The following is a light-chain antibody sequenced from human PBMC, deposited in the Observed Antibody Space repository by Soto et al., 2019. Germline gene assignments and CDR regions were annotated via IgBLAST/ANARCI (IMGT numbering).Light chain of an antibody. V-gene: IGKV3-11*01. CDR1: QSVSSY. CDR3: LQRSNWPPT. CDR2: DAS. Sequence: EIVLTQSPATLSLSPGERATLSCRASQSVSSYLAWYQQKPGQAPRLLIYDASNRATGIPARFSGSGSGTDFTLTISSLEPEDFAVYYCLQRSNWPPTFGQGPKLEIK. J-gene: IGKJ2*01.